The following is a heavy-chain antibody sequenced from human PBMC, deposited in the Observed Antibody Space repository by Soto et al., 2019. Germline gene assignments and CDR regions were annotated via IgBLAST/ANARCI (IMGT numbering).Heavy chain of an antibody. V-gene: IGHV4-59*01. D-gene: IGHD3-3*01. CDR2: IYYSGST. Sequence: SETLSLTCTVSGGSISSYYWSWIRQPPGKGLEWIGYIYYSGSTNYNPSLKSQVTISVDTSKNQFSLKLSSVTAADTAVYYCARVWAGVVGDFGHYYMDVWGKGTTVTVSS. CDR3: ARVWAGVVGDFGHYYMDV. J-gene: IGHJ6*03. CDR1: GGSISSYY.